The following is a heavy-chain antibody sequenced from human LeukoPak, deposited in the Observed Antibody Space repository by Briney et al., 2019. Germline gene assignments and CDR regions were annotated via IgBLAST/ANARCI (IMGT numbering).Heavy chain of an antibody. CDR3: ARRAGAYSHPYDY. D-gene: IGHD4/OR15-4a*01. CDR2: IFSST. Sequence: GGSLRLSCTVSGFTVSSNSVSWVRQAPGKGLEWVSFIFSSTHYSDSVKGRFTISRDSSKNTLYLQMNSLRAEDTAVYYCARRAGAYSHPYDYWGQGTLVTVSS. CDR1: GFTVSSNS. V-gene: IGHV3-53*01. J-gene: IGHJ4*02.